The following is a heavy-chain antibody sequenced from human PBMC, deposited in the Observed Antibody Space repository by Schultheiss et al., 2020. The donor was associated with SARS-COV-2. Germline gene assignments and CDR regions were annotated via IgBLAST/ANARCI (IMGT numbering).Heavy chain of an antibody. CDR2: IRSSGRDI. D-gene: IGHD2-15*01. Sequence: GGSLRLSCAASGFTFSSYNMRWVRQAPGKGLEFVASIRSSGRDIYYADSMQGRFTVSRDNANNSLYLQMHSLRAEDTAVYYCVRDRSWWTPYNCFDLWGRGTLVTVSS. V-gene: IGHV3-21*01. CDR1: GFTFSSYN. J-gene: IGHJ5*02. CDR3: VRDRSWWTPYNCFDL.